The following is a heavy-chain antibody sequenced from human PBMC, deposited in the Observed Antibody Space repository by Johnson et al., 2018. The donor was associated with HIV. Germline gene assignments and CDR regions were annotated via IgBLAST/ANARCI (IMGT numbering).Heavy chain of an antibody. CDR1: GFTFSDYY. V-gene: IGHV3-66*01. CDR2: IYSGGST. CDR3: ARENQDAFDI. J-gene: IGHJ3*02. Sequence: VQLVESGGGLVKPGGSLRLSCAASGFTFSDYYMSWIRQALGKGLEWVSVIYSGGSTYYADSVKGRFTISRDNSKNTLYLQMNSLRAEDTAVYYCARENQDAFDIWGQGTMVTVSS.